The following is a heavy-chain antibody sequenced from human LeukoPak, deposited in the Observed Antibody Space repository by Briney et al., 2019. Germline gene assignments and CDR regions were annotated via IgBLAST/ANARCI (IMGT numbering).Heavy chain of an antibody. CDR2: IYYSGST. D-gene: IGHD4-17*01. J-gene: IGHJ4*03. V-gene: IGHV4-31*03. CDR1: GGSISSGGYY. CDR3: ARDRTVIGFDY. Sequence: SQTLSLTCTVSGGSISSGGYYWSWIRQHPGKGLEWIGYIYYSGSTYYNPSIKSRVTISVDTSKNQFSLKLSSVTAADTAVYYCARDRTVIGFDYWGQGTVVTVSS.